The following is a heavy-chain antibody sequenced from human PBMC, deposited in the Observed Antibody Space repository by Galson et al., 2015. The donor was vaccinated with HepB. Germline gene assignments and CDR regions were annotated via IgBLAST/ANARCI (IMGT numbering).Heavy chain of an antibody. CDR3: ARESSSWPYYCYYYMDV. D-gene: IGHD6-13*01. J-gene: IGHJ6*03. Sequence: SLRLSCAASGFTFSSYWMSWVRQAPGKGLEWVANIKQDGSEKYYVDSVKGRFTISRDNAKNSLYLQMNSLRAEDTAVYYCARESSSWPYYCYYYMDVWGKGTTVTVSS. CDR2: IKQDGSEK. CDR1: GFTFSSYW. V-gene: IGHV3-7*01.